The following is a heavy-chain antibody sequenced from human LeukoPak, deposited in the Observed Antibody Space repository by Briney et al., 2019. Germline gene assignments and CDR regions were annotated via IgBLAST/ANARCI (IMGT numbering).Heavy chain of an antibody. J-gene: IGHJ4*02. CDR2: ISSSSSYI. CDR1: GFTFSSYS. V-gene: IGHV3-21*01. D-gene: IGHD6-19*01. Sequence: PGGSLRLSCAASGFTFSSYSMNSVRQAPGKGLEWGYSISSSSSYIPYAASLKDRFTTSRDNAKNSLYLQMNSLRAEDTAVYYCARDGGKIAVAPDYWGQGTLVTVSS. CDR3: ARDGGKIAVAPDY.